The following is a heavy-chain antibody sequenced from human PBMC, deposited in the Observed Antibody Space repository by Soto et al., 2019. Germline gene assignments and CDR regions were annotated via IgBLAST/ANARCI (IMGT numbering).Heavy chain of an antibody. CDR1: GGSISSSSYY. CDR2: IYYSGST. V-gene: IGHV4-39*01. CDR3: ARSINTYYDFWSGYPLWDWFDP. J-gene: IGHJ5*02. D-gene: IGHD3-3*01. Sequence: QLQLQESGPGLVKPSETLSLTCTVSGGSISSSSYYWGWIRQPPGKGLEWIGSIYYSGSTYYNPSLKSRVTISVDTSKNQFSLKLSSVTAADTAVYYCARSINTYYDFWSGYPLWDWFDPWGKGTLVTVSS.